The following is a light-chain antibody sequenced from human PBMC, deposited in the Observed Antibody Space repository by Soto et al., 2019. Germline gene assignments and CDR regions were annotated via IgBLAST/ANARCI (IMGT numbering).Light chain of an antibody. Sequence: DIVMTQSPDSLAVSLGERATINCKSSQSVLSSADNENYLAWHQHKPGQPPKVLIYWASTRESGVPDRFSGSGSGTDITLTISSLQAEDVGVYYCQQHYSAPLTFGGGTRVEIK. CDR2: WAS. V-gene: IGKV4-1*01. CDR1: QSVLSSADNENY. J-gene: IGKJ4*01. CDR3: QQHYSAPLT.